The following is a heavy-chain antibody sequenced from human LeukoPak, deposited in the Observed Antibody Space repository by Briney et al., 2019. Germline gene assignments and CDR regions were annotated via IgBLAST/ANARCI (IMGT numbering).Heavy chain of an antibody. V-gene: IGHV4-61*08. Sequence: PSQTLSLTCAVSGGSISSGGYYWSWIRQPPGKGLEWIGYIYYSGSTNYNPSLKSRVTISVDTSKNQFSLKLSSVTAADTAVYYCARDYADAFDIWGQGTMVTVSS. CDR2: IYYSGST. J-gene: IGHJ3*02. CDR1: GGSISSGGYY. D-gene: IGHD4-17*01. CDR3: ARDYADAFDI.